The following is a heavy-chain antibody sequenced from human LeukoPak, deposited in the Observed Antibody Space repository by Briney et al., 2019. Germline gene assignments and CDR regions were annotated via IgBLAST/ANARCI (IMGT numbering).Heavy chain of an antibody. CDR2: ISYDGSNK. V-gene: IGHV3-30*18. Sequence: PGGSLRLSCAASGFTFSSYGMHWVRQAPGKGLEWVAVISYDGSNKYYADSVKGRFTISRDNSKNTLYLQMNSLRAEDTAVYYCAKDPRGSWYYYYYGMDVWGQGTTVTVSS. D-gene: IGHD6-13*01. CDR3: AKDPRGSWYYYYYGMDV. CDR1: GFTFSSYG. J-gene: IGHJ6*02.